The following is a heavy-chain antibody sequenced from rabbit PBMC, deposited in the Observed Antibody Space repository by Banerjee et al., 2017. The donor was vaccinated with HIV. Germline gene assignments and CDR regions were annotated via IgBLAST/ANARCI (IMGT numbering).Heavy chain of an antibody. D-gene: IGHD8-1*01. V-gene: IGHV1S40*01. Sequence: QSLEESGGGLVKPEGSLTLTCKVSGFDLSSSHYMCWVRQAPGKGLEWIACISTTTGNTYYASWAKGRFTVSKTSSTTVTLQMTSLTAADTATYFCARDLIGINYLSFNLWGPGTLVTVS. CDR3: ARDLIGINYLSFNL. CDR2: ISTTTGNT. J-gene: IGHJ4*01. CDR1: GFDLSSSHY.